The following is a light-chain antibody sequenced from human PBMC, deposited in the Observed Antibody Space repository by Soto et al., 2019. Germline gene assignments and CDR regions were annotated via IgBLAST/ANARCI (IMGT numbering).Light chain of an antibody. Sequence: QSALTQPASVSGSPGQSITISCTGTSSDVGDYNYVSWYQHHPGKAPKVMIYEVSYRPSGVSNRFSGSKSGNTASLNISGLQTEDEADYYCCSYTSSSTYVFGTGTKLTVL. CDR2: EVS. V-gene: IGLV2-14*01. CDR1: SSDVGDYNY. CDR3: CSYTSSSTYV. J-gene: IGLJ1*01.